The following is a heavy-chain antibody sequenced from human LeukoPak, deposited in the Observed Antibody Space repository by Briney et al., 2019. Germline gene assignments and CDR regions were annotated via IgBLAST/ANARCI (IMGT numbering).Heavy chain of an antibody. V-gene: IGHV4-39*01. D-gene: IGHD2-2*01. Sequence: SETLSLTCTVSGGSISSSSYYWGWIRQPPGKGLEWIGSIYYSGSTYYNPSLKSRVTISVDTSKNQFSLKLSSVTAADTAVYYCARHVPAATYYFDYWGQGTLVTVSS. CDR2: IYYSGST. CDR1: GGSISSSSYY. J-gene: IGHJ4*02. CDR3: ARHVPAATYYFDY.